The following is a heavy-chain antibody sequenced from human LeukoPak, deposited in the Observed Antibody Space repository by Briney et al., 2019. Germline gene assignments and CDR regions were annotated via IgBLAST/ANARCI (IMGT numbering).Heavy chain of an antibody. J-gene: IGHJ6*03. CDR2: IRYDGSNK. D-gene: IGHD2-2*01. CDR3: AKKYCSSTSCYYYYYMDV. V-gene: IGHV3-30*02. CDR1: GFTFSSYG. Sequence: PGGSLRLSCAASGFTFSSYGMHWVRQAPGKGLEWVAFIRYDGSNKYYADSVKGRFTISRDNSKNTLYLQMNSLRAEDTAVYYCAKKYCSSTSCYYYYYMDVWGKGTTVTISS.